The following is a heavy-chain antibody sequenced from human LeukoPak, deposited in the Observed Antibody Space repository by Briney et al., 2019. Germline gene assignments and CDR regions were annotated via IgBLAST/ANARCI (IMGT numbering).Heavy chain of an antibody. J-gene: IGHJ4*02. D-gene: IGHD2-21*01. V-gene: IGHV3-23*01. Sequence: GGSLRLSCAALSGFTFHNYAMTWVRQAPGEGLGWVLTIGGGGGDTYYADSVKGRFTISRDNSKNTLYLQMNTLRAHDTAVYFCAVAVGGCLWYFAYWGQGTLVSVSS. CDR1: GFTFHNYA. CDR3: AVAVGGCLWYFAY. CDR2: IGGGGGDT.